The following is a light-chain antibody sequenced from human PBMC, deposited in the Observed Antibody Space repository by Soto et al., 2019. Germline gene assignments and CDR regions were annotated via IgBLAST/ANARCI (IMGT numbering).Light chain of an antibody. CDR2: AAS. J-gene: IGKJ1*01. CDR1: QSISSY. Sequence: DIQMTQSPSSLSASVGDRVTITCRASQSISSYLNWYQQKPGKAPKLLIYAASSLQSGAPSRFSGSGSGTDFTLTISSLQPEDFATYYCQQSYAFGQGTKVDIK. CDR3: QQSYA. V-gene: IGKV1-39*01.